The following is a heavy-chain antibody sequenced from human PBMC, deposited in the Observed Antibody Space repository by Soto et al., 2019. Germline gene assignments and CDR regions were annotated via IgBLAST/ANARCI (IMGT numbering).Heavy chain of an antibody. D-gene: IGHD2-2*01. Sequence: GGSLRLSCAASGFTFSSYGMHWVRQAPGKGLEWVAVISYDGSNKYYADSVKGRFTISRDNSKNTLYLQMNSLRAEDTAVYYCAKDRARDQLHLGMDVWGQGTTVTVSS. CDR1: GFTFSSYG. J-gene: IGHJ6*02. V-gene: IGHV3-30*18. CDR2: ISYDGSNK. CDR3: AKDRARDQLHLGMDV.